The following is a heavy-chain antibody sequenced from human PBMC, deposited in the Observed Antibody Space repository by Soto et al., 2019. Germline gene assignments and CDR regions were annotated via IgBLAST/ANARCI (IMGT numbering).Heavy chain of an antibody. CDR2: IYYSGSN. J-gene: IGHJ4*02. V-gene: IGHV4-59*01. D-gene: IGHD3-22*01. CDR1: GGPISSYY. Sequence: QVQLQESGPGLVKPSETLSLNCTVSGGPISSYYWSWIRQSPGKVLEWIGYIYYSGSNNYYPSLKLRVTVSVDTSKTPFSLELCSVTAADTAVDNCARVISGRPPRLDYFGQRTLVTVSS. CDR3: ARVISGRPPRLDY.